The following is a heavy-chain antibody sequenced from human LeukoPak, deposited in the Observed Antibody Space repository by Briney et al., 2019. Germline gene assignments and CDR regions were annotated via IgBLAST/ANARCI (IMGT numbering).Heavy chain of an antibody. CDR3: ARDADDYAFDY. CDR1: GFTFSSYE. CDR2: ISSSGSTI. J-gene: IGHJ4*02. V-gene: IGHV3-48*03. Sequence: PGGSLRLSCAASGFTFSSYEMNWVRQAPGKGLEWVSYISSSGSTIYYADSVKGRFTISRDNAKNSLYLQTNSLRAEDTAVYYCARDADDYAFDYWGQGTLVTVSS. D-gene: IGHD4-17*01.